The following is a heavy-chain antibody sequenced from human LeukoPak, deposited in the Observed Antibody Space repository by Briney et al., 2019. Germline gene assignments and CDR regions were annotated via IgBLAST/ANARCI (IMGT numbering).Heavy chain of an antibody. J-gene: IGHJ4*02. CDR1: GFTFSSYW. CDR3: ARGGVGATTLWG. V-gene: IGHV3-7*03. D-gene: IGHD1-26*01. CDR2: INHNGNVN. Sequence: GGSLRLSCAASGFTFSSYWMNWARQAPGKGLEWVASINHNGNVNYYVDSVKGRFTISRDNAKNSLYLQMSNLRAEDTAVYYCARGGVGATTLWGWGQGTLVTVSS.